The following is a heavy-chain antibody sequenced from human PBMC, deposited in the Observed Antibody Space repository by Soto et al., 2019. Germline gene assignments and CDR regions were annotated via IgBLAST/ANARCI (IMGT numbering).Heavy chain of an antibody. D-gene: IGHD3-10*01. CDR1: GGSISSSSYY. CDR3: ARRGVAARSGPVRGVGVVFDY. V-gene: IGHV4-39*01. Sequence: QLQLQESGPGLVKPSETLSLTCTVSGGSISSSSYYWGWIRQPPGKGLEWIGSIYYSGSTYYNPSLKSRVTISVDTSKNQFSLKLSSVTAADTAVYYCARRGVAARSGPVRGVGVVFDYWGQGTLVTVSS. CDR2: IYYSGST. J-gene: IGHJ4*02.